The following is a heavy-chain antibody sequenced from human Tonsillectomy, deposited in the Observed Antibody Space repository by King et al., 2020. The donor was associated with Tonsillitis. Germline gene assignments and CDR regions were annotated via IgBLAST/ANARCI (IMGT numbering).Heavy chain of an antibody. CDR1: GFTFSSYA. V-gene: IGHV3-23*04. J-gene: IGHJ3*01. CDR3: ARASGGLSGSYPLNAFDV. CDR2: LSGSGSST. Sequence: VQLVESGGGLVQPGGSLRLSCAASGFTFSSYAMSWVRQAPGKGLEWVSTLSGSGSSTYYADSVKGPLTISRDNSKNTLYLQMSSLRAEDTAVYYCARASGGLSGSYPLNAFDVWGQGTMVTVS. D-gene: IGHD1-26*01.